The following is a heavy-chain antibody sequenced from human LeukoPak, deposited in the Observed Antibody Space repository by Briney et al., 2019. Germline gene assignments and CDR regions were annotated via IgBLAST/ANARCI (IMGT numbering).Heavy chain of an antibody. CDR1: GYSFTSYW. Sequence: VESLQISCQDSGYSFTSYWIGWVRQMPGKGLEWMGIIYPGDSDTRYSPSFQGQVTISADKSISTAYLQWSSLKASDTAMYYCARGLPEDSAFTFDYWGQGTLVTVSS. J-gene: IGHJ4*02. CDR3: ARGLPEDSAFTFDY. CDR2: IYPGDSDT. V-gene: IGHV5-51*01. D-gene: IGHD2-2*01.